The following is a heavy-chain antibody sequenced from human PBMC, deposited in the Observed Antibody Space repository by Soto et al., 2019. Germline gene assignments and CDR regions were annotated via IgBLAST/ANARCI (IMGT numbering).Heavy chain of an antibody. J-gene: IGHJ5*02. CDR3: ARSVFP. CDR2: IYHSGTT. V-gene: IGHV4-31*03. CDR1: GGSISSGGYY. Sequence: PSETLSLTYTVSGGSISSGGYYWSWIRQHPGKGLEWIGYIYHSGTTYYNPSLKSRVTISVDTSKNQFSLKLTSVTAADTAAYYCARSVFPWGQGTLVTVSS.